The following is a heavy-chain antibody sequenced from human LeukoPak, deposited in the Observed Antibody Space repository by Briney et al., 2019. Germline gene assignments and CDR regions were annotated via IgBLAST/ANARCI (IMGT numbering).Heavy chain of an antibody. Sequence: ASVKVSCKASGYTFTSYGISWVRQAPGQGLEWMGWISAYNGNTNYAQKLQGRVTMTTDTSTSTAYMELRSLRPDDTAVYYCARDFLMITFGGVEIDYWGQGTLVTVSS. CDR2: ISAYNGNT. V-gene: IGHV1-18*04. D-gene: IGHD3-16*01. CDR3: ARDFLMITFGGVEIDY. J-gene: IGHJ4*02. CDR1: GYTFTSYG.